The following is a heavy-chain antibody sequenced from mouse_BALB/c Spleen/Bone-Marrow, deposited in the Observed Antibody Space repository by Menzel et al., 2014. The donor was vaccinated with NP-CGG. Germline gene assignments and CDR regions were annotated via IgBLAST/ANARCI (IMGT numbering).Heavy chain of an antibody. V-gene: IGHV1-80*01. CDR2: IYPGDGDT. CDR1: GYAFSSYW. J-gene: IGHJ1*01. CDR3: ARRVYGNYWYFDV. Sequence: QVHVKQSGAELVRPGSSVKISCKASGYAFSSYWMNWVKQRLGQGLEWIGQIYPGDGDTNYNGKFKGKATLTADKSSSTAYMQLSSLTSEDSAVYFCARRVYGNYWYFDVWGAGTTVTVSS. D-gene: IGHD2-1*01.